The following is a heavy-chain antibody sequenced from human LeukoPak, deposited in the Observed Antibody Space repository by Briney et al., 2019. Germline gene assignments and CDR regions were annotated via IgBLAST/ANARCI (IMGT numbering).Heavy chain of an antibody. V-gene: IGHV4-34*01. CDR1: GGSFSGYY. Sequence: PETLSLTCAVYGGSFSGYYWSWIRQPPGKGLEWIGEINHSGSTNYNPSLKSRVTISVDTSKNQFSLKLSSVTAADTAVYYCARARIAVAGYDAFDIWGQGTMVTVSS. D-gene: IGHD6-19*01. J-gene: IGHJ3*02. CDR2: INHSGST. CDR3: ARARIAVAGYDAFDI.